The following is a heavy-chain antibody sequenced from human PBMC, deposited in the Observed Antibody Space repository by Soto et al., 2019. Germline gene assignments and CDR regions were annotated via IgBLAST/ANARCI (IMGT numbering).Heavy chain of an antibody. Sequence: GESLKISCKGSGYSFTSYWIGWVRQMPGKGLEWMGIIYPGDSDTRYSPSFQGQVTISADKSISTAYLQWSSLKASDTAMYYCARCGTGGELTGYDYVWGSYRYYLDYWGQGTLVTVSS. CDR2: IYPGDSDT. CDR1: GYSFTSYW. D-gene: IGHD3-16*02. CDR3: ARCGTGGELTGYDYVWGSYRYYLDY. V-gene: IGHV5-51*01. J-gene: IGHJ4*02.